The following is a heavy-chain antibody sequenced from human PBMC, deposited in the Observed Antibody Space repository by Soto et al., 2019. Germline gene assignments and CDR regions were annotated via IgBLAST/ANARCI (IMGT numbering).Heavy chain of an antibody. D-gene: IGHD3-10*01. CDR3: ARGHITMVRGVITNTYYYYMDV. Sequence: GASVKVSCKASGYTFTSYDINWVRQATGQGLEWMGWMNPNSGNTGYAQKFQGRVTMTRNTSISTAYMELSSLRSEDTAVYYCARGHITMVRGVITNTYYYYMDVWGKGTTVTVSS. CDR1: GYTFTSYD. V-gene: IGHV1-8*01. CDR2: MNPNSGNT. J-gene: IGHJ6*03.